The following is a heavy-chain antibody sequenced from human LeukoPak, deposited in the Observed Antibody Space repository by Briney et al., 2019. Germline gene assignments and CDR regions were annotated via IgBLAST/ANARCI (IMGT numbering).Heavy chain of an antibody. CDR3: ARVDLRYCSSTSCYAPLDY. CDR2: ISTSGSTI. Sequence: GGSLRLSCAASGFTFSDYEMNWVRQAPGKGLEWLSYISTSGSTIYYADSVKGRFTISRDNAKNSLYLQMNSLRAEDTAVYYCARVDLRYCSSTSCYAPLDYWGQGTLVTVSS. J-gene: IGHJ4*02. D-gene: IGHD2-2*01. V-gene: IGHV3-48*03. CDR1: GFTFSDYE.